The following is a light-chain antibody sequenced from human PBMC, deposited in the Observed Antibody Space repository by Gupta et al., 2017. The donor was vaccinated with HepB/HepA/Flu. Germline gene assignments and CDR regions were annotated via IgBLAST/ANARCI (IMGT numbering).Light chain of an antibody. CDR1: SSDVGGYNS. CDR2: DVR. CDR3: SSYTSSSTLYV. Sequence: QSALTQPASVSGSPGQSITPPCTGTSSDVGGYNSVAWYQQVPGKAPKLMIYDVRNRPSGVSNRFSGSKSGNTASLTISGLQAEDEADYYCSSYTSSSTLYVFGTGTKVTVL. J-gene: IGLJ1*01. V-gene: IGLV2-14*01.